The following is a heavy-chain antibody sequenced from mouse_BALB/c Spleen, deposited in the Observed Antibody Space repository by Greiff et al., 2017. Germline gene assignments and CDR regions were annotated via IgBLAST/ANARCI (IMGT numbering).Heavy chain of an antibody. V-gene: IGHV1-54*01. J-gene: IGHJ3*01. CDR2: INPGSGGT. D-gene: IGHD2-4*01. CDR3: GRAGGLRGGGVAY. Sequence: QVQLQQSGAELVRPGTSVKVSCKASGYAFTNYLIEWVKQRPGQGLEWIGVINPGSGGTNYNEKFKGKATLTADKSSSTAYMQLSSLTSDDSAVYFCGRAGGLRGGGVAYWGQGTLVTVSA. CDR1: GYAFTNYL.